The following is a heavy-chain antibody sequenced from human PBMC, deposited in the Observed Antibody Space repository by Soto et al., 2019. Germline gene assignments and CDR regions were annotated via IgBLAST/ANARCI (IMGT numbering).Heavy chain of an antibody. J-gene: IGHJ6*02. V-gene: IGHV1-69*13. D-gene: IGHD3-3*01. Sequence: GASVKVSCKASGGTFSSYAISWVRQAPGQGLEWMGGIIPIFGTANYAQKFQGRVTITADESTSTAYMELSSLRSEDTAVYYCARKFWSGYSTYYYGMDVWGQGTTVTVSS. CDR1: GGTFSSYA. CDR3: ARKFWSGYSTYYYGMDV. CDR2: IIPIFGTA.